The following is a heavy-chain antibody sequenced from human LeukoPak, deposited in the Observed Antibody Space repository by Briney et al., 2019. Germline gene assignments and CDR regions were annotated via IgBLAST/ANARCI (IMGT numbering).Heavy chain of an antibody. CDR1: GGSISSSSYY. J-gene: IGHJ3*02. Sequence: PSETLSLTCTVSGGSISSSSYYWGWIRQPPGKGLEWIGSIYYSGSTYYNPSLKSRVTISVDTSKNQFSLKLSSVTAADTAVYYCARGRFLDAFVIWGQGTMVTVSS. CDR3: ARGRFLDAFVI. D-gene: IGHD3-3*01. V-gene: IGHV4-39*01. CDR2: IYYSGST.